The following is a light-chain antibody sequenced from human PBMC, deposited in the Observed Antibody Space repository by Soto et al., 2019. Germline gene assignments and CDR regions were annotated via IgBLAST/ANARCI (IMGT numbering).Light chain of an antibody. CDR3: LQDYNYPLT. J-gene: IGKJ4*01. CDR2: AAS. V-gene: IGKV1-6*01. Sequence: AIQLTQSPSSLSASVGDRVTITCRASQSISNYLNWYQQKPGKAPKLLIHAASSLQSGVPSRFSGSGSGTDFTLTISSLQPEDFATYYCLQDYNYPLTFGGGTKVDIK. CDR1: QSISNY.